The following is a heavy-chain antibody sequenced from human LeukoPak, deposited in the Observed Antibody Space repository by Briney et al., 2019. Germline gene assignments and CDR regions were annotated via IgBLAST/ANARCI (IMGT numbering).Heavy chain of an antibody. CDR3: ARVSCSSTSCYSAFDY. CDR2: ISAYNGNT. CDR1: GYTFTSYG. Sequence: ASVKVSCKASGYTFTSYGISWVRQAPGQGLEWMGWISAYNGNTNYAQKLQGRVTMTTDTSTSTAYMELRSLRSDDTAVYYCARVSCSSTSCYSAFDYWGQGTPVTVSS. V-gene: IGHV1-18*01. D-gene: IGHD2-2*01. J-gene: IGHJ4*02.